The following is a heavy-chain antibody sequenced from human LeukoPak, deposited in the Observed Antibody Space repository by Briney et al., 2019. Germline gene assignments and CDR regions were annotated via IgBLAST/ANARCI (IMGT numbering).Heavy chain of an antibody. V-gene: IGHV4-34*01. CDR3: ARVAYSSSGNWFDP. CDR2: INHSGST. Sequence: LKPSETLSLTCAVYGGSFSGYYWSWIRQPPGKGLEWIGEINHSGSTNYNPSLKSRVTISVDTSKNQFSLKLSSVTAADTAVYYCARVAYSSSGNWFDPWGQGTLVTVSS. CDR1: GGSFSGYY. J-gene: IGHJ5*02. D-gene: IGHD6-6*01.